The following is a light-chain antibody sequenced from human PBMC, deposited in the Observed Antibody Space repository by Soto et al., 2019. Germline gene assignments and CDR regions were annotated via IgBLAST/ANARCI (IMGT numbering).Light chain of an antibody. Sequence: QSALTQPASVSGSPGQSITISCTGTSSDVGGYNYVSWYQHHPGKAPKLMIYDVSNRPSGVSNRFSGSKSGNTASLTISGPQAEDEADYYCSSYTTSSPHVVFGGGTKLTVL. CDR1: SSDVGGYNY. V-gene: IGLV2-14*03. J-gene: IGLJ2*01. CDR3: SSYTTSSPHVV. CDR2: DVS.